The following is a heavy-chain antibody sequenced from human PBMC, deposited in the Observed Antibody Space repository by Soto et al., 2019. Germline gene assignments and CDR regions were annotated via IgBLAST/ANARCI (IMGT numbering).Heavy chain of an antibody. CDR1: GGSFSGYD. D-gene: IGHD2-8*02. V-gene: IGHV4-34*01. CDR2: INHSGSS. J-gene: IGHJ4*02. CDR3: ARDKITGLFDY. Sequence: QVQLQQWGAGLLKPSETLSLTCAVYGGSFSGYDWTWIRQPPGTGLEWIGEINHSGSSNYNPSLKSRVTMSGDTSKNQFSLQLTSVTAAATAVYFGARDKITGLFDYWGQGTLVTVSS.